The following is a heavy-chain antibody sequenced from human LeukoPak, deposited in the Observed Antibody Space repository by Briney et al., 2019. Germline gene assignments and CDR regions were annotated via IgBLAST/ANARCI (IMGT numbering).Heavy chain of an antibody. J-gene: IGHJ3*02. V-gene: IGHV3-23*01. CDR2: IVGSGSTT. CDR1: GFTFSTYA. D-gene: IGHD1-26*01. Sequence: GGSLRLSCAASGFTFSTYAMSWVRQAPGKGLEWVSAIVGSGSTTYYADSVKGRFTISRDNSKNTLYLQMNSLRAEDTAIYYCAKDRSGSYLIELGDAFDIWGQGTMVTVSS. CDR3: AKDRSGSYLIELGDAFDI.